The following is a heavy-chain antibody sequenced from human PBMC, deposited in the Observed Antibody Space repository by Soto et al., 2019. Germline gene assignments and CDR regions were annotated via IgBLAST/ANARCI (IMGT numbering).Heavy chain of an antibody. CDR3: ARGKQLSFSYYYYGLDV. CDR1: GGSFGGYY. CDR2: INHGGST. V-gene: IGHV4-34*01. J-gene: IGHJ6*02. Sequence: QVQLQQWGAGLLKPSETLSLTSGVYGGSFGGYYWSWIRQPPGKGLEWIGEINHGGSTKYNPSLMSRVTISIDTSKNQFSLNLTSMTAADTAVYYCARGKQLSFSYYYYGLDVWGQGTTVTVSS. D-gene: IGHD5-18*01.